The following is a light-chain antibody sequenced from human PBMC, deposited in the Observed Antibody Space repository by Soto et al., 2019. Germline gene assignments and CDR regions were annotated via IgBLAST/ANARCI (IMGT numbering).Light chain of an antibody. V-gene: IGKV1-5*01. Sequence: DIQMTQSPSSLSASVGDRVTITCRASQSINNWLAWYQQKPGKAPKLLIYDASSLESGVPSRFSGSGSGTEFTLTISSLQPDDFATYYCQQYNSYSRPFGQRTKVDI. CDR2: DAS. CDR1: QSINNW. CDR3: QQYNSYSRP. J-gene: IGKJ1*01.